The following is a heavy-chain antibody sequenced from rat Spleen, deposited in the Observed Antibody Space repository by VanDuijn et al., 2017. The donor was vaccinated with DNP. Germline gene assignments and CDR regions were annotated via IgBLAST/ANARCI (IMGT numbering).Heavy chain of an antibody. V-gene: IGHV5-19*01. CDR1: GFTFSNYG. D-gene: IGHD5-1*01. J-gene: IGHJ2*01. Sequence: EVQLVESGGGLVQPGRSLKLSCAASGFTFSNYGMHWIRQAPTKGLEWVASISPSGGNTYYPESVRGRFTISRDDAKNSLYLQMNSLRSEDTATYYCTRQLGLDYWGQGVMVTVSS. CDR3: TRQLGLDY. CDR2: ISPSGGNT.